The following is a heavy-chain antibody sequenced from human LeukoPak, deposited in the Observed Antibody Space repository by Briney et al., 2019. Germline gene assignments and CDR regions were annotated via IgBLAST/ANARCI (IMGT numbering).Heavy chain of an antibody. Sequence: GASLRLSCAASGFTSNNYAMNWVRQAPGKGLEWVSVITSSGSTYYADSVKGRFTISRDNSKNTLYLQMNSLRAEDTAIYYCAKDLYGDYDFDCWGRGTLVTVSS. CDR3: AKDLYGDYDFDC. CDR1: GFTSNNYA. CDR2: ITSSGST. J-gene: IGHJ4*02. V-gene: IGHV3-23*01. D-gene: IGHD4-17*01.